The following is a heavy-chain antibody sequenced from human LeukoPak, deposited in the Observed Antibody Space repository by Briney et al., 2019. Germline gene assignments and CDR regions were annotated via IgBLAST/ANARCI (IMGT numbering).Heavy chain of an antibody. V-gene: IGHV1-2*02. J-gene: IGHJ4*02. CDR2: INPNSGGT. D-gene: IGHD2-15*01. Sequence: PRASVKVSCKASGYTFTVYYMHWVRQAPGQGLEWMGWINPNSGGTNYAQKFQGRVTMTRDTSISTAYMELSRLRSDDTAVYYCARDAVAPTFSFDYWGQGTLVTVSS. CDR3: ARDAVAPTFSFDY. CDR1: GYTFTVYY.